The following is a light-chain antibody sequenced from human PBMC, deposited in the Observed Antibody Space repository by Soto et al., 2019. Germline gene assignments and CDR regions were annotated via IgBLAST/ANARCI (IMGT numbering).Light chain of an antibody. CDR2: DAS. V-gene: IGKV3-11*01. CDR1: QSVTSY. Sequence: EIVLTQSPATLSLSPGERATLSCRASQSVTSYLAWYRQKPGQAPRLLIYDASNRATGIPARFSGSGSGTDFTLTISSQEPEDFAVYYCQQRSNWPWTFGQGTKVEIK. J-gene: IGKJ1*01. CDR3: QQRSNWPWT.